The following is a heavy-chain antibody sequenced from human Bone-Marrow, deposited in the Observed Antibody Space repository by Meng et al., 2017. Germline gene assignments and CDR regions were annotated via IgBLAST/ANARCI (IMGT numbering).Heavy chain of an antibody. V-gene: IGHV5-51*01. D-gene: IGHD5-12*01. J-gene: IGHJ6*02. Sequence: GESLKISCKGSGYSFTSYWNGWVRQMPGKGLGWMGIIYSGDSDTRYSPSFQGQVTISADKSISTAYLQWSSLKASDTAMYYCARHPIVATIFSYYYYGMDVWGQGTTVTVSS. CDR2: IYSGDSDT. CDR3: ARHPIVATIFSYYYYGMDV. CDR1: GYSFTSYW.